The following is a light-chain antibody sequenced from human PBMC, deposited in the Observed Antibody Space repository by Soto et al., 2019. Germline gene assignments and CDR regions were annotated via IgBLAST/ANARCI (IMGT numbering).Light chain of an antibody. J-gene: IGKJ5*01. Sequence: EIVMTQSPATLSVSPGERATLSCRASQSISSNLAWYQQKPGQAPRLVIYGASTRATGIPARFSGSGSGTDFTFTISSLQPEDIATYYCQQYDNLPPVTFGQGTRLEI. CDR3: QQYDNLPPVT. CDR1: QSISSN. CDR2: GAS. V-gene: IGKV3-15*01.